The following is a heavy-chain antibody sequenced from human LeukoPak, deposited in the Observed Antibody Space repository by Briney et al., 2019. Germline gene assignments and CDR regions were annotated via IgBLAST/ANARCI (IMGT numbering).Heavy chain of an antibody. CDR2: IYHSGST. D-gene: IGHD1-26*01. J-gene: IGHJ4*02. CDR1: GGSISSGGYY. CDR3: ARDYLVGAKGGYSDY. V-gene: IGHV4-30-2*01. Sequence: PSQTLSLTCTVSGGSISSGGYYWSWIRQPPGKGLEWIGYIYHSGSTYYNPSLKSRVTISVDRSKNQFSLKLSSVTAADTAVYYCARDYLVGAKGGYSDYWGQGTLVTVSS.